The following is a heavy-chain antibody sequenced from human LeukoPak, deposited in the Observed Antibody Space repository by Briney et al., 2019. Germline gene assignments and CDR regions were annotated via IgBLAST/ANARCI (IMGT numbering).Heavy chain of an antibody. CDR2: ICDNGNT. CDR1: AGSFSPAH. CDR3: ATGRDPYKTGH. V-gene: IGHV4-59*03. Sequence: SETLSLTCTFSAGSFSPAHWSWIRQPPGKGLERIGVICDNGNTDYNPSLKSRVTISVDTSKSQFPLKLNSLAAADTAVYYCATGRDPYKTGHWGQGTLVTVSS. D-gene: IGHD3-10*01. J-gene: IGHJ4*02.